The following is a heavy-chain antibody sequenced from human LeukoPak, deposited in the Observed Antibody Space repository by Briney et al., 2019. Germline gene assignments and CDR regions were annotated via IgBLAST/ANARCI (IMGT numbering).Heavy chain of an antibody. V-gene: IGHV1-24*01. Sequence: ASVKVSCKVSGYTLTELSMHWVRQAPGKGLEWMGGFDPEDGETIYAQKFQGRVTMTEDTSTDTAYMELSSLRSEDTAVYYCATPSGSYRLGAFDIWGQGTMVTVSS. CDR2: FDPEDGET. D-gene: IGHD1-26*01. J-gene: IGHJ3*02. CDR3: ATPSGSYRLGAFDI. CDR1: GYTLTELS.